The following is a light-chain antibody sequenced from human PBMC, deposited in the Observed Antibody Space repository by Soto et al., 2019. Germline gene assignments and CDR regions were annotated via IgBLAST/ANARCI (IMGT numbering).Light chain of an antibody. V-gene: IGLV2-14*01. CDR3: TSYTTSSTLV. CDR1: SSDISTYNS. CDR2: DVT. Sequence: QSVLTQPASVSGSPGQSITISCTGTSSDISTYNSVSWYQQHAGKVPKLMIYDVTNRPSGVSDRFSGSKSGNTASLTISGLQAEDEADYYCTSYTTSSTLVFGGGTKLT. J-gene: IGLJ2*01.